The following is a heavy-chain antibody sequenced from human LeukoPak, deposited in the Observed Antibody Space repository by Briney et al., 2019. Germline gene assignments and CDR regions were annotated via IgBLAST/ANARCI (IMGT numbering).Heavy chain of an antibody. Sequence: SVKVSCKASGGTFSSYANSWVRQAPGQGLEWMGGIIPIFGTANYAQKFQGRVTITADESTSTAYMELSSLRSEDTAVYYCAREDTAMVTFDYWGQGTLVTVSS. CDR1: GGTFSSYA. CDR2: IIPIFGTA. J-gene: IGHJ4*02. V-gene: IGHV1-69*13. D-gene: IGHD5-18*01. CDR3: AREDTAMVTFDY.